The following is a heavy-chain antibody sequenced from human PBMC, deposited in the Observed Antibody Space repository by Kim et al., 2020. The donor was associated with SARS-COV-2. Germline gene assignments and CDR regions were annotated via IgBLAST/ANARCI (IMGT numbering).Heavy chain of an antibody. J-gene: IGHJ6*02. D-gene: IGHD2-2*03. CDR2: ISSDGNKK. V-gene: IGHV3-30*03. CDR1: GFSFSNYA. Sequence: GGSLRLSCSASGFSFSNYAMHWVRQAPGKGLEWVAVISSDGNKKYYADSVKGRFTISRDNSKNTLYLHMNSLGVEDTAVYYCASLGYCLDVGVQGITVAV. CDR3: ASLGYCLDV.